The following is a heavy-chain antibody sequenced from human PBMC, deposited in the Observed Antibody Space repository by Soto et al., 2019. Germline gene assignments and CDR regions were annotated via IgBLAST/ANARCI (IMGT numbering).Heavy chain of an antibody. V-gene: IGHV1-69*06. J-gene: IGHJ4*02. CDR3: ARADKRYFDT. CDR1: GTTFNTFA. CDR2: IIPVLGPA. Sequence: QVQLVQSGAEVKKPGSSVKVSCTASGTTFNTFAISWVRQAPGQGLEWMGGIIPVLGPAFYSQKFQGRVTITADKSTTTAYLELSSLRSEDTAVYYCARADKRYFDTWGQGTLVTVSS.